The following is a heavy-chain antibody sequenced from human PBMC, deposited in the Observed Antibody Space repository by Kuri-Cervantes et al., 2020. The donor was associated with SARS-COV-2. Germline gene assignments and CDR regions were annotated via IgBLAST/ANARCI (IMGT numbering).Heavy chain of an antibody. CDR2: ISYDGSNK. CDR1: GFTFSSYA. J-gene: IGHJ6*04. Sequence: GESLKISCAASGFTFSSYAMHWVRQAPGKGLEGVAVISYDGSNKYYADSVKGRFTISRDNSKNTLYLQMNSLRAEDTAVYYCARDGGPREQQLGVWGKGTTVTVSS. D-gene: IGHD6-13*01. CDR3: ARDGGPREQQLGV. V-gene: IGHV3-30*04.